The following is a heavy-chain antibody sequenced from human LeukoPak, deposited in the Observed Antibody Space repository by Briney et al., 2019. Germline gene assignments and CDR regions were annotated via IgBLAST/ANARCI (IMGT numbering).Heavy chain of an antibody. Sequence: GGSLRLSCAASGFTFSSYSMNWVPQAPGKGLEWVSYISSSSSTIYYADSVKGRFTISRDNAKNSLYLQMSSLRAEDTAVYYCARYSGDWSAHYWGQGTLVTVSS. J-gene: IGHJ4*02. CDR2: ISSSSSTI. V-gene: IGHV3-48*04. CDR1: GFTFSSYS. CDR3: ARYSGDWSAHY. D-gene: IGHD2-21*02.